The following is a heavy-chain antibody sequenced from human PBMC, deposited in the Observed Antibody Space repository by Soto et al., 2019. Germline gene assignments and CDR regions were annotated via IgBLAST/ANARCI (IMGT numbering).Heavy chain of an antibody. V-gene: IGHV3-15*01. CDR1: GFTFSTAW. D-gene: IGHD2-21*01. Sequence: EVQLVESGGGLVKPGESLRLSCVVSGFTFSTAWMTWVRQAPGKGLEWVGRIKSRADGETTDYAAPVKGRFYIFRDDSQNTLYLQRNSLETDDTAVYYCTREHCGDGCYGLNWFDPWGQGTLVTVSS. CDR3: TREHCGDGCYGLNWFDP. CDR2: IKSRADGETT. J-gene: IGHJ5*02.